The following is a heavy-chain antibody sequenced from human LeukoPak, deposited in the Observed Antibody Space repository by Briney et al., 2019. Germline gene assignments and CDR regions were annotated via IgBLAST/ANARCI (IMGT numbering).Heavy chain of an antibody. D-gene: IGHD1-1*01. CDR3: ASPNYP. CDR1: GASISSGDW. J-gene: IGHJ5*02. Sequence: SETLSLTCAVSGASISSGDWWTWVRQPPGKGLEWIGEIYPGGSTNYSPSLKSRLTISVGKSKSQFSLRLNSVTAADTAVYYCASPNYPRGQGILVTVSS. V-gene: IGHV4-4*02. CDR2: IYPGGST.